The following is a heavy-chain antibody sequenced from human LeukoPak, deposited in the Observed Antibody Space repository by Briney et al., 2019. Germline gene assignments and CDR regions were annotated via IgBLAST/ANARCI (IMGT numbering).Heavy chain of an antibody. J-gene: IGHJ3*01. Sequence: TGGSLRLSCAVSGFTFSSYGMHWVRQAPGKGLEWVAVISYDGSNKYYADSVKGRFTISRDNSKNTLYLQMNSLRAEDTAVYYCARDAGGTYSLAFDLWGQGTMVTVSS. CDR2: ISYDGSNK. CDR3: ARDAGGTYSLAFDL. CDR1: GFTFSSYG. V-gene: IGHV3-30*03. D-gene: IGHD1-26*01.